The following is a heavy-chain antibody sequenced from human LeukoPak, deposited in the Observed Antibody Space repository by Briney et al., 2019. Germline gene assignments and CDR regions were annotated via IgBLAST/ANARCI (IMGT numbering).Heavy chain of an antibody. Sequence: QPGGSLRLSCAASGFIFRDYSMHWVRQVPGKGLEWISLISGDGVTTYYADSVKGRFTISRDNHEDSLYLQINTLRTEDTAFYYCARGVNTISFTFDYWARGSLVTVSS. V-gene: IGHV3-43*02. CDR1: GFIFRDYS. D-gene: IGHD3-22*01. J-gene: IGHJ4*02. CDR3: ARGVNTISFTFDY. CDR2: ISGDGVTT.